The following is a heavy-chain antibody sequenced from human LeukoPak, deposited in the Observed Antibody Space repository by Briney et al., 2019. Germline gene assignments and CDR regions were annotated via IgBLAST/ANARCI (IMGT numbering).Heavy chain of an antibody. V-gene: IGHV3-7*01. CDR1: GFTFSSYW. CDR2: INQGGSEK. Sequence: PGGSLRLSCAASGFTFSSYWMSWVRQAPGKGLEWVANINQGGSEKHYADSMRGRFTISRDNAKNSLFLEMNSLRAEDTAVYFCARDLYYFESSGYYASDFWGQGTLVTVSS. CDR3: ARDLYYFESSGYYASDF. D-gene: IGHD3-22*01. J-gene: IGHJ4*02.